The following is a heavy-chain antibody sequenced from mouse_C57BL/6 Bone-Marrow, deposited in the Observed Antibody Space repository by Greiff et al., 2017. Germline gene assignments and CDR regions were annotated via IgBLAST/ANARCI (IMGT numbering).Heavy chain of an antibody. V-gene: IGHV3-6*01. CDR2: ISYDGSN. CDR3: ARGGTAQAYSFAY. Sequence: DVKLQESGPGLVKPSQSLSLTCSVTGYSITSGYYWNWIRQFPGNKLEWMGYISYDGSNNYNPSLKNRISITRDTSKNQFFLKLNSVTTEDTATYYCARGGTAQAYSFAYWGQGTLVTVSA. CDR1: GYSITSGYY. J-gene: IGHJ3*01. D-gene: IGHD3-2*02.